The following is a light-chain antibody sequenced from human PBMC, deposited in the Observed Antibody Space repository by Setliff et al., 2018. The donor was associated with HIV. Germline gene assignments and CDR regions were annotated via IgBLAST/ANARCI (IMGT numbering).Light chain of an antibody. CDR3: CSNTGSNTYV. CDR1: SGDVGRYNL. Sequence: ALTQPASVSGSPGQSITISCTGTSGDVGRYNLVSWYQQQPGKPPKLMIYQASKRPSGVSNRFSGSKSGNPASLTSSGLQAEDEADYYCCSNTGSNTYVFGTGTKSPS. J-gene: IGLJ1*01. CDR2: QAS. V-gene: IGLV2-23*01.